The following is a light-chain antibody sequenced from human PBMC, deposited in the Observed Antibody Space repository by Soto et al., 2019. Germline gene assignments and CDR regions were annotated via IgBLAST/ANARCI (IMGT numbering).Light chain of an antibody. V-gene: IGLV2-11*01. CDR1: SSDVGGYNY. Sequence: QSALTQPRSVSGSPGQSVTISCTGTSSDVGGYNYVSWYQQHPGKAPKLMIYDVSKRPSGVPDRFSGSKSGNTASVAISGLQAEDEADHYCCSYAGNYTLLFGGGTKVTVL. J-gene: IGLJ2*01. CDR3: CSYAGNYTLL. CDR2: DVS.